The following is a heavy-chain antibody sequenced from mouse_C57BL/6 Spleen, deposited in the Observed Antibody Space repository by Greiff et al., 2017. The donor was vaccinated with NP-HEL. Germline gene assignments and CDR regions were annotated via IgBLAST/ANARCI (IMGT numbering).Heavy chain of an antibody. CDR2: IDPSDSST. CDR3: ANYYGSSSLDFDV. V-gene: IGHV1-50*01. D-gene: IGHD1-1*01. CDR1: GYTFTSYW. J-gene: IGHJ1*03. Sequence: QVQLQQPGAELVKPGASVKLSCKASGYTFTSYWMQWVKQRPGQGLEWIGEIDPSDSSTNYNQKFKGKATSTVDTSSSTAYMQLSSLTSEDSAVYYCANYYGSSSLDFDVWGTGTTVTVSS.